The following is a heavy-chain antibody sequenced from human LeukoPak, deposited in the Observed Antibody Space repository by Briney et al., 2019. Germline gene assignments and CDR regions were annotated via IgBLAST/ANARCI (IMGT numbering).Heavy chain of an antibody. CDR2: ISGDGGST. V-gene: IGHV3-43*02. Sequence: GGSLRLSCAASGFTFEDYAMHWVRQAPGKGLEWVSLISGDGGSTYYADSVKGRFTISRDNSKNTLYLQMNSLRAEDTAVYYCAKDRLGGYCSGGSCYYPTGDFDYWGKGTLVTVSS. CDR1: GFTFEDYA. J-gene: IGHJ4*02. D-gene: IGHD2-15*01. CDR3: AKDRLGGYCSGGSCYYPTGDFDY.